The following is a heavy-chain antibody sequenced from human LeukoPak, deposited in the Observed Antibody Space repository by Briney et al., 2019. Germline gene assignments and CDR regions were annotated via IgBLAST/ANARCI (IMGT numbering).Heavy chain of an antibody. Sequence: SETLSLTCAVYGGSLSGYYWNWIRQPPGKGLEWIGEINHSGSTNYNPSLKSRVTISVDTSKNQFSLKLSSVTAADTAVYYCARGSSLDPWGQGTLVTVSS. CDR1: GGSLSGYY. J-gene: IGHJ5*02. CDR2: INHSGST. CDR3: ARGSSLDP. V-gene: IGHV4-34*01.